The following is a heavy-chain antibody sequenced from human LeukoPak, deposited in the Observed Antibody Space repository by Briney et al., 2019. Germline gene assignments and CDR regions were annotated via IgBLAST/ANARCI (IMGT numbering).Heavy chain of an antibody. Sequence: PSQTLSLTCTVSGGSISSGSYYWSWIRQPAGKGLEWIGRIYTSGSTNYNPSLKSRVTISVDTSKNQFSLKLSSVTAADTAVYYCARDDSYYDFWSGYSGNWLTPGAREPWSPSPQ. V-gene: IGHV4-61*02. D-gene: IGHD3-3*01. CDR1: GGSISSGSYY. CDR2: IYTSGST. J-gene: IGHJ5*02. CDR3: ARDDSYYDFWSGYSGNWLTP.